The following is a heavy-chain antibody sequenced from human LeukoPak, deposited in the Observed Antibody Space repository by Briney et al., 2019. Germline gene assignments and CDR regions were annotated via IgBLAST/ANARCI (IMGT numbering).Heavy chain of an antibody. J-gene: IGHJ6*03. D-gene: IGHD2-2*02. CDR3: ARAIVPAAIRREYYYYYMDV. CDR2: IYYSGST. V-gene: IGHV4-39*07. CDR1: GGSISSSSYY. Sequence: SETLSLTCTVSGGSISSSSYYWGWIRQPPGKGLEWIGSIYYSGSTYYNPSLKSRVTISVDTSKNQFSLKLSSVTAADTAVYYCARAIVPAAIRREYYYYYMDVWGKGTTVTVSS.